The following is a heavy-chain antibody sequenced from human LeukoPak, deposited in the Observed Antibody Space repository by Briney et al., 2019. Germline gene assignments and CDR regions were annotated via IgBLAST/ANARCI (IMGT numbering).Heavy chain of an antibody. CDR2: IYHTGST. Sequence: PSETLSLTCTIFGGSVSDYYWSWIRQSPGKGLEWIGYIYHTGSTSYSPSLKSRVTISADTSQNQFSLKLSSVTAADTAVYYCASRKLGNDYWGQGTLVTVSS. CDR3: ASRKLGNDY. CDR1: GGSVSDYY. J-gene: IGHJ4*02. V-gene: IGHV4-59*02. D-gene: IGHD7-27*01.